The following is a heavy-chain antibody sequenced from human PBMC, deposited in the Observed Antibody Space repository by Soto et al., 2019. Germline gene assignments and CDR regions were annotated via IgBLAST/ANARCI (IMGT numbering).Heavy chain of an antibody. D-gene: IGHD3-3*02. CDR3: ARVPTYLGTWFDP. J-gene: IGHJ5*02. V-gene: IGHV1-2*02. CDR1: GYTITGYY. CDR2: INPNSGGT. Sequence: ASVKVSCKASGYTITGYYMHRVRHAPGQGLEWMEWINPNSGGTNYAQKFKCRVTMTRDTSISTAYMELSRLRSDDTAVYYCARVPTYLGTWFDPWGQGTLVTVSS.